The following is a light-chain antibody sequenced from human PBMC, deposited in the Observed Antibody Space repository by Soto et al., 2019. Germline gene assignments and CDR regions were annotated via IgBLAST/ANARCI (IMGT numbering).Light chain of an antibody. CDR1: SSDVGGYNY. CDR2: DVS. Sequence: LTQPASVSGSPGQSITISCTGTSSDVGGYNYVSWYQQHPGKAPKLMIYDVSNRPSGVSNRFSGSKSGNTASLTISGLQAEDEADYYCSSYTSSSLYVFGTGTEVTVL. J-gene: IGLJ1*01. CDR3: SSYTSSSLYV. V-gene: IGLV2-14*01.